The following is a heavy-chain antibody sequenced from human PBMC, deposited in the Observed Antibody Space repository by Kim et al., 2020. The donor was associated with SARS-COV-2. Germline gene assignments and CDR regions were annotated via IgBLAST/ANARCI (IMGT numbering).Heavy chain of an antibody. J-gene: IGHJ4*02. V-gene: IGHV3-33*05. Sequence: GGSLRLSCAASGFTFSSYGMHWVRQAPGKGLEWVAVISYDGSNKYYADSVKGRFTISRDNSKNTLYLQMNSLRAEDTAVYYCARPSMGGSFDYWGQGTLVTVSS. CDR2: ISYDGSNK. CDR3: ARPSMGGSFDY. CDR1: GFTFSSYG. D-gene: IGHD3-10*01.